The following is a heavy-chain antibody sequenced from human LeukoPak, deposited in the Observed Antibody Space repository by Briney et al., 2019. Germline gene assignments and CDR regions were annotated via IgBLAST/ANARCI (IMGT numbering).Heavy chain of an antibody. CDR2: ISGSGGST. J-gene: IGHJ4*02. Sequence: GGSLRLSCAASGFTFSSYSMNWVRQAPGKGLEWVSAISGSGGSTYYADSVKGRFTISRDNSKNTLYLQMNSLRAEDTAVYYCAKDSIVVVPAPYYFDYWGQGTLVTVPS. CDR3: AKDSIVVVPAPYYFDY. CDR1: GFTFSSYS. V-gene: IGHV3-23*01. D-gene: IGHD2-2*01.